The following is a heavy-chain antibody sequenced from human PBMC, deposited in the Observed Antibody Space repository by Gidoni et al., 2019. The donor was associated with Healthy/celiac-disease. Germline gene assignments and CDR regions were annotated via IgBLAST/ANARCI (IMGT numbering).Heavy chain of an antibody. CDR2: ISWDGGST. V-gene: IGHV3-43*01. J-gene: IGHJ6*03. CDR1: AFTFAYYT. D-gene: IGHD3-3*01. Sequence: EVQLVASGGVVVQPGGSLRLSCAASAFTFAYYTMHWVRQAPGKGLEWVALISWDGGSTYDADAVKGRFTISRDNSKNSLDLQMNSLRTEDTALYYCAKGLRFLDDYYYMDVWGKGTTVTVSS. CDR3: AKGLRFLDDYYYMDV.